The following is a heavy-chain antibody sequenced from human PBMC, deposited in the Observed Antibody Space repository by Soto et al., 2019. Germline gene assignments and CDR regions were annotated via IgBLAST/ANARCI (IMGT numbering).Heavy chain of an antibody. V-gene: IGHV1-69*01. CDR1: GGTFSSYA. CDR2: IIPIFGTA. CDR3: ARSSITLVRGADYTMDV. Sequence: QVQLVQSGAEVKKPGSSVKVSCKASGGTFSSYAISWVRQAPGQGLEWMGGIIPIFGTANYAQKFQDRVTITADESTSTAYMELSSLGSEDTAVYYCARSSITLVRGADYTMDVWGQGTTVTVSS. J-gene: IGHJ6*02. D-gene: IGHD3-10*01.